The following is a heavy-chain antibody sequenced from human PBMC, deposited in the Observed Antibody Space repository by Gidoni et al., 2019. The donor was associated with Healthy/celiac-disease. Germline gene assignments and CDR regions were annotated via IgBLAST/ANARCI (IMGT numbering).Heavy chain of an antibody. CDR1: GGSFSGYY. CDR3: ARGRITMVRGVIITSRFDY. J-gene: IGHJ4*02. V-gene: IGHV4-34*01. D-gene: IGHD3-10*01. CDR2: INHSGST. Sequence: QVQLQQWGAVLLQPSETLSLTCAVYGGSFSGYYWSWLRQPPGKGLERIGEINHSGSTNYNPSLKSRVTISVDTSKNQFSLKLSSVTAADTAVYYCARGRITMVRGVIITSRFDYWGQGTLVTVSS.